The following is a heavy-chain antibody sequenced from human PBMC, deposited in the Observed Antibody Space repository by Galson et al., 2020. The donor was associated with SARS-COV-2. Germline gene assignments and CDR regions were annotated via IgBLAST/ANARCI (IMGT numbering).Heavy chain of an antibody. CDR2: ISSDGSNS. J-gene: IGHJ4*02. CDR1: GFTFSNYV. CDR3: ARGGEWELPYYFDY. Sequence: GGSLRLSCAASGFTFSNYVMHWVRQAQGKGPERVAVISSDGSNSFYADSLKGRFTISRDNSKSTLYLQMNSLRAEDTAVYYCARGGEWELPYYFDYWGQGTLVTVSS. D-gene: IGHD1-26*01. V-gene: IGHV3-30*04.